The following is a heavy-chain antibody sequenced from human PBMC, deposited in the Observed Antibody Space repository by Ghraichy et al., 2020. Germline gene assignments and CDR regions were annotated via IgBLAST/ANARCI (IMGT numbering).Heavy chain of an antibody. Sequence: GALRLSCVGSGFTFSNYWMHWVRQAPGKGLVWVSRISADVSRTNYADSVKGRFTISRDNAKNTVYLQLNSLRVDDTALYYCARDRNIGYYYGSGPGYWGQGTLITVSS. J-gene: IGHJ4*02. CDR1: GFTFSNYW. CDR2: ISADVSRT. V-gene: IGHV3-74*01. D-gene: IGHD3-10*01. CDR3: ARDRNIGYYYGSGPGY.